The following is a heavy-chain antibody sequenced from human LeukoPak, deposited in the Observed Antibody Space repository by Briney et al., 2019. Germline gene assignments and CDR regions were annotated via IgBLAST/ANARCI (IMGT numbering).Heavy chain of an antibody. D-gene: IGHD3-3*01. CDR3: AKPLSHFWSGYFGY. V-gene: IGHV3-30*02. J-gene: IGHJ4*02. Sequence: GGSLRLSCAGSGFTFSSYGMHWVRQAPGKGLEWVAFIRYDGSNKYYADSVKGRFTISRDNSKNTLYLQMNSLRAEDTAVYYCAKPLSHFWSGYFGYWGQGTLVTVSS. CDR2: IRYDGSNK. CDR1: GFTFSSYG.